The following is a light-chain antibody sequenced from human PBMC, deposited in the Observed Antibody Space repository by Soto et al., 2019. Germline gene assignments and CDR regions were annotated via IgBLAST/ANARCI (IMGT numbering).Light chain of an antibody. V-gene: IGKV1-12*01. CDR3: QQSHSFPPT. CDR2: GAS. CDR1: QDITRW. J-gene: IGKJ4*01. Sequence: DLQMTQSPSSVSASVGDRVTITCRASQDITRWLAWYQQRPGKAPKLLIYGASNLQSGVPSRFSGSGSGTDFTLTITSLQPEDFAAYFCQQSHSFPPTFGGGTEV.